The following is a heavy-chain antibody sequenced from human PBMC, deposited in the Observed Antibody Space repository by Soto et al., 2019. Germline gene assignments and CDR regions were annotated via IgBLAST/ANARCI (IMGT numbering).Heavy chain of an antibody. J-gene: IGHJ5*02. Sequence: ASVKVSCKASGYTFVDYGFSWVRQAPGQGLEWMGWISPYNGNTHYVEAFQGRVTMTTDTSTSTAFMELRALTSDDTAVYYCARVPTPTHGDSNKNNFLDPWGQGTLVTVSS. CDR3: ARVPTPTHGDSNKNNFLDP. CDR2: ISPYNGNT. V-gene: IGHV1-18*04. CDR1: GYTFVDYG. D-gene: IGHD3-10*01.